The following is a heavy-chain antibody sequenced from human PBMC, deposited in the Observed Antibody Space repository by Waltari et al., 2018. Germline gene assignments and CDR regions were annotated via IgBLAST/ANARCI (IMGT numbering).Heavy chain of an antibody. CDR1: GYTFSSYA. CDR2: IIPIFGTA. V-gene: IGHV1-69*01. J-gene: IGHJ5*02. D-gene: IGHD2-21*02. Sequence: QVQLVQSGAEVKKPGASVKVSCKASGYTFSSYAISWVRQAPGQGLEWMGGIIPIFGTANYAQKFQGRVTITADESTSTAYMELSSLRSEDTAVYYCARDSIAYCGGDCYSEGNWFDPWGQGTLVTVSS. CDR3: ARDSIAYCGGDCYSEGNWFDP.